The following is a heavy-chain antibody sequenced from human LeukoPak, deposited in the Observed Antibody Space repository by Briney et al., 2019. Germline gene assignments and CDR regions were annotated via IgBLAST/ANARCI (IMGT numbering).Heavy chain of an antibody. CDR2: INPNSGGT. CDR3: ARVGAYDSSGYYLYYFDY. V-gene: IGHV1-2*02. J-gene: IGHJ4*02. CDR1: GYTFTVYY. Sequence: ASVTVSCKASGYTFTVYYMHWVRQAPGQGLEWMGWINPNSGGTNYAQKFQGRVTMTRDTSISTAYMELSRLRSDDTAVYYCARVGAYDSSGYYLYYFDYWGQGTLVTVSS. D-gene: IGHD3-22*01.